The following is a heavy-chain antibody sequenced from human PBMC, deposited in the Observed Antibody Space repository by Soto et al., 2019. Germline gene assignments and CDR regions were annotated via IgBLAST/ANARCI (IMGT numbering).Heavy chain of an antibody. CDR3: AKSLLVVVAAAETSYFDY. J-gene: IGHJ4*02. D-gene: IGHD2-15*01. CDR1: GFTFSSDA. CDR2: ISGSGGST. V-gene: IGHV3-23*01. Sequence: EVQLLESGGGLVQPGGSLRLYCAASGFTFSSDAMSWVRQAPGKGLEWVSAISGSGGSTYYADSVKGRFTISRANSKNTLYLQMNSLRAEDTAVYYCAKSLLVVVAAAETSYFDYWGQGTLVTVSS.